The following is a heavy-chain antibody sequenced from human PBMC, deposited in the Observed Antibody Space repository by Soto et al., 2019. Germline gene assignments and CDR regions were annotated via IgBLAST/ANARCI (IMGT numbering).Heavy chain of an antibody. J-gene: IGHJ6*02. CDR2: INHSGST. D-gene: IGHD3-3*01. CDR3: AREERFLEFDYYYYYGMDV. CDR1: GGSFSGYY. V-gene: IGHV4-34*01. Sequence: SETLSLTCAVYGGSFSGYYWSWIRQPPGKGLEWIGEINHSGSTNYNPSLKSRVTISVDTSKNQFSLKLGSVTAADTAVYYCAREERFLEFDYYYYYGMDVWGQGTTVTVSS.